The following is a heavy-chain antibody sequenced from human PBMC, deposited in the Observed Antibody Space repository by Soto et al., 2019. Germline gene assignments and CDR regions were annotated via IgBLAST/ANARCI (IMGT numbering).Heavy chain of an antibody. D-gene: IGHD1-26*01. V-gene: IGHV4-59*01. J-gene: IGHJ6*02. CDR2: IYYSGST. Sequence: SETLSLTCTVSGGSISSYDWSWIRQPPGKGLEWIGYIYYSGSTNYNPSLKSRVTISVDTSKNQFSLKLSSVTAADTAVYYCARVNCVSYCFFPNQPLIYVCGRGTSDTGS. CDR1: GGSISSYD. CDR3: ARVNCVSYCFFPNQPLIYV.